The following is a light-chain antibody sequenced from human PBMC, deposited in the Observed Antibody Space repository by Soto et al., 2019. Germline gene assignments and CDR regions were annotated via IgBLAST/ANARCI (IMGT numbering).Light chain of an antibody. CDR1: QTISSW. Sequence: IQMTQSPSTLSGSVGDRVTITCRASQTISSWLAWYQQKPGKAPKLLIYKASTLKSGVPSRFSGNGSGTDFTLTISSLQPEDFATYYCQQANSFPITFGQGTRLEI. CDR2: KAS. V-gene: IGKV1-5*03. J-gene: IGKJ5*01. CDR3: QQANSFPIT.